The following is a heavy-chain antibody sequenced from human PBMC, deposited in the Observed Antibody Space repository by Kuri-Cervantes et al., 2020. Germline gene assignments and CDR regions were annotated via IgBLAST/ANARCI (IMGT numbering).Heavy chain of an antibody. CDR2: ISAYNGNT. D-gene: IGHD6-13*01. V-gene: IGHV1-18*01. J-gene: IGHJ4*02. Sequence: ASVKVSCKASGYTFTSYGISWVRQAPGQGPEWMGWISAYNGNTNYAQKLQGRVTMTTDTSTSTAYMELRSLRSDDTAVYYCARAPSIAAAGYFDYWGQGTLVTVSS. CDR3: ARAPSIAAAGYFDY. CDR1: GYTFTSYG.